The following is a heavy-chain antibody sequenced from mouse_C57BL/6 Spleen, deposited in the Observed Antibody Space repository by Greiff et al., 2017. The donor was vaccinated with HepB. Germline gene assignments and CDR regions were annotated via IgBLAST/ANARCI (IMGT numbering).Heavy chain of an antibody. Sequence: QVQLKESGAELVRPGASVTLSCKASGYTFTDYEMHWVKQTPVHGLEWIGAIDPETGGTAYNQKFKGKAILTADKSSSTAYMELRSLTSEDSAVYYCTRSGYTFAYWGQGTLVTVSA. CDR1: GYTFTDYE. CDR2: IDPETGGT. J-gene: IGHJ3*01. CDR3: TRSGYTFAY. V-gene: IGHV1-15*01.